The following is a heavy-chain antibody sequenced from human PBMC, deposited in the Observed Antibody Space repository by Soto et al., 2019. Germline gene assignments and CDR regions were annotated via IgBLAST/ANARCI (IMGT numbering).Heavy chain of an antibody. Sequence: QVRLVESGGGVVQPGRSLRLSCAASGFNFGVFGMHWVRQAPGKGLEWLSVLSYEGSEEYYADSVRGRFTISRDNSKNTLYLQMNNLRAEDTAVYYCAKAYYYDSSGYYDNYYAMDVWGQGTTVTVSS. CDR1: GFNFGVFG. CDR2: LSYEGSEE. D-gene: IGHD3-22*01. J-gene: IGHJ6*02. CDR3: AKAYYYDSSGYYDNYYAMDV. V-gene: IGHV3-30*18.